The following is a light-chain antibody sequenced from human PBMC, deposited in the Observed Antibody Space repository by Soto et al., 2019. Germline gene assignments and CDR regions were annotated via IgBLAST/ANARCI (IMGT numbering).Light chain of an antibody. Sequence: QSVLTQPPSVSGAPGQRVTISCTGSSSNIGAGYDVHWYQQLPGTAPKLLIYVNSNRPSGVPDRFSGSKSGTSASLAITGLQPEDEADYYCQSFDNSLSGSYVFGTGTKLTVL. V-gene: IGLV1-40*01. J-gene: IGLJ1*01. CDR2: VNS. CDR1: SSNIGAGYD. CDR3: QSFDNSLSGSYV.